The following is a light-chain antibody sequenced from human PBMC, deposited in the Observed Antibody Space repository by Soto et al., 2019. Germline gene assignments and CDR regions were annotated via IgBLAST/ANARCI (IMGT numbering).Light chain of an antibody. CDR1: QGIRSG. Sequence: DIQMTQSPSSLSASVGDRVTITCRASQGIRSGLAWYQQKPEKAPKSLIYAASSLQSGAPSRFSGSGSGTDFTLTISSMQAEEFAAHYSEQYNSYPLTFCGGTKVEIK. V-gene: IGKV1D-16*01. CDR3: EQYNSYPLT. J-gene: IGKJ4*02. CDR2: AAS.